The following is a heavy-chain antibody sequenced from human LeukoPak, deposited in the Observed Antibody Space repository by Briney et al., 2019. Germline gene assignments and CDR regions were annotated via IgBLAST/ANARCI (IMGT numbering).Heavy chain of an antibody. CDR2: IWYDGSNK. CDR3: AKDYDYGSGSSDY. D-gene: IGHD3-10*01. J-gene: IGHJ4*02. CDR1: GFTFRNYG. Sequence: GGSLRLSCAASGFTFRNYGMHWVRQAPGKGLEWVAVIWYDGSNKYYADSVKGRFTISRDNSKNTLYLQMNSLRAEDTAVYYCAKDYDYGSGSSDYWGQGTLVTVSS. V-gene: IGHV3-33*06.